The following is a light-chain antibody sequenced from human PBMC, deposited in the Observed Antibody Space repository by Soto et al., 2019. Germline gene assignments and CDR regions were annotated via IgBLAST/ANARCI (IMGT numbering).Light chain of an antibody. Sequence: DIVMTQCPDSLAGSRWGGATINCKSTRTALYSSNTTNYLAWYQQKPGQPPKLLIYWASTRESGVPDRFSGSGSGTDFTLTISSLQAEDVAVYYCQQYYSTPYTFGQGTKVDIK. CDR1: RTALYSSNTTNY. J-gene: IGKJ2*01. CDR2: WAS. CDR3: QQYYSTPYT. V-gene: IGKV4-1*01.